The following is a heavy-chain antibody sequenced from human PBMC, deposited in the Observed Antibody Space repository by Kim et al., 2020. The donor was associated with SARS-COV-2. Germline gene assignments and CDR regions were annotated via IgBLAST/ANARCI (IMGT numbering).Heavy chain of an antibody. CDR1: GGSFSGYY. Sequence: SETLSLTCAVYGGSFSGYYWSWIRQPPGKGLEWIGEINHSGSTNYNPSLKSRVTISVDTSKNQFSLKLSSVTAADTAVYYCARVLVRGLGYYYYYGMDVWGQGTTVTVSS. V-gene: IGHV4-34*01. CDR2: INHSGST. J-gene: IGHJ6*02. CDR3: ARVLVRGLGYYYYYGMDV. D-gene: IGHD3-10*01.